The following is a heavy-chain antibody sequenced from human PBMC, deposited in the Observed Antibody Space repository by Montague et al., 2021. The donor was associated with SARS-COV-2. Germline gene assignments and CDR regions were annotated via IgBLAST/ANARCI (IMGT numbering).Heavy chain of an antibody. V-gene: IGHV2-5*01. Sequence: PEPVKPTQTLTLTCTFSGFSLSTPNVGVAWIRQPPGKALEWLAVIYSNGDKRYSPSLQRRLTITKDTSRNQVVVSLTNVDPLDTATYYCAHLIRYYDIFTGIPFDDWGQGTQVTVSS. CDR2: IYSNGDK. CDR1: GFSLSTPNVG. J-gene: IGHJ4*02. D-gene: IGHD3-9*01. CDR3: AHLIRYYDIFTGIPFDD.